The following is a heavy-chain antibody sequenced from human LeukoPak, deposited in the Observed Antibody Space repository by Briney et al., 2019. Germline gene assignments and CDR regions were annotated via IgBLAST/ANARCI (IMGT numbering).Heavy chain of an antibody. D-gene: IGHD3-10*01. CDR1: VYTFTGYY. J-gene: IGHJ5*02. CDR2: INPNSGGT. CDR3: ARVIPLGSLWFGETHEFDP. Sequence: ASVKVSCKASVYTFTGYYMHWVRQAPGQGLEWMGWINPNSGGTNYAQKFQGRVTMTRDTSISTAYMELSRLRSDDTAVYYCARVIPLGSLWFGETHEFDPWGQGTLVTVSS. V-gene: IGHV1-2*02.